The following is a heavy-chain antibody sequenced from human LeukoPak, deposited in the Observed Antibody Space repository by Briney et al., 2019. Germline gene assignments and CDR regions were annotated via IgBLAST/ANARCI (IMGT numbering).Heavy chain of an antibody. Sequence: ASVKVSCKASRYTFTSYYIHWVRQAPGQGLEWMGIINPRGGSTTYAQKFQGRVTMTRDPSTSTVYMELSSLRSEDTAEYYCVRKNSGSQYGDYYFDYWGQGTLVTVSS. J-gene: IGHJ4*02. CDR3: VRKNSGSQYGDYYFDY. V-gene: IGHV1-46*01. D-gene: IGHD1-26*01. CDR1: RYTFTSYY. CDR2: INPRGGST.